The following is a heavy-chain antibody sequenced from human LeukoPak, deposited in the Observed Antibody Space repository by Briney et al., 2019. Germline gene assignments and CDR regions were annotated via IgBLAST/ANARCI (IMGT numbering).Heavy chain of an antibody. CDR3: ARDMGGNNGTFDY. CDR1: GFTFSSYA. CDR2: LSSDGNNN. D-gene: IGHD1/OR15-1a*01. J-gene: IGHJ4*02. V-gene: IGHV3-30-3*01. Sequence: PGGSLRLSCAASGFTFSSYAMHWVRQAPGKGLEWVAVLSSDGNNNYYADSVKGRFTISRDNSKNTLYLQMNSLRAEDTAVYYCARDMGGNNGTFDYWGQGTLVTVSS.